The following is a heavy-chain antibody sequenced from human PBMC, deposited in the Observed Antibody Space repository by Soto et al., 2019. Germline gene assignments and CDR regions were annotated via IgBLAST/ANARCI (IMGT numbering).Heavy chain of an antibody. V-gene: IGHV3-30*03. CDR3: ARGLLRFLEWSTQYYYYYGMDV. J-gene: IGHJ6*02. D-gene: IGHD3-3*01. Sequence: QVQLLESGGGVVQPGRSLRLSCAASGFTFSSYGMHWVRQAPGKGLEWVAVISYDGSNKYYADSVKGRFTISRVNSKNTLYLQMNSLRAEDTAVYYCARGLLRFLEWSTQYYYYYGMDVWGQRTTVTVSS. CDR2: ISYDGSNK. CDR1: GFTFSSYG.